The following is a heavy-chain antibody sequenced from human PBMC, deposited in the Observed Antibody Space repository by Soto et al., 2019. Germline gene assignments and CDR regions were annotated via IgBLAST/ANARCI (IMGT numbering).Heavy chain of an antibody. V-gene: IGHV4-30-4*01. Sequence: SETRSLTCSVSGDSISNLDYFWAWIRQPPGQALEYIGYIYKSATTYYNPSFESRVAVSVDTSKSQFSLNVTSVTAADTAVYFCARGRYCLTGRCFPNWFDSWGQGALVTVSS. J-gene: IGHJ5*01. CDR3: ARGRYCLTGRCFPNWFDS. CDR2: IYKSATT. CDR1: GDSISNLDYF. D-gene: IGHD7-27*01.